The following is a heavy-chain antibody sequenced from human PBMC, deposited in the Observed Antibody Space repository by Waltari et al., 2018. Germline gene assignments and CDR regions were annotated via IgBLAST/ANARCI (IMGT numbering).Heavy chain of an antibody. V-gene: IGHV4-38-2*01. CDR2: IDHSGIT. CDR3: ARYSSYGGSDY. J-gene: IGHJ4*02. D-gene: IGHD3-10*01. CDR1: GYPSSRGYY. Sequence: QVQLQESGPGLVKPSATLSLTCAVSGYPSSRGYYWGWIRQPPGKGLEWIGSIDHSGITGYSPFLKSRVTIAVDTSKTQFSLKLSSVTAADTAVYYCARYSSYGGSDYWGQGTLVTVSS.